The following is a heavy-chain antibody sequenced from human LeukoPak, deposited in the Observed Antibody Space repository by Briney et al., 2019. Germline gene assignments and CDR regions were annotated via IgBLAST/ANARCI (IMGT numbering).Heavy chain of an antibody. CDR2: IYPGDSES. CDR3: ARIEGSTFDY. V-gene: IGHV5-51*01. Sequence: GESLKISCNGSGYXFTSYWICWVRQMPGKGLEWKGIIYPGDSESKYNPSLQGQVTISADKSISTAYLQWSSLKASDTAIYYCARIEGSTFDYWGQGTLVTVSS. CDR1: GYXFTSYW. J-gene: IGHJ4*02.